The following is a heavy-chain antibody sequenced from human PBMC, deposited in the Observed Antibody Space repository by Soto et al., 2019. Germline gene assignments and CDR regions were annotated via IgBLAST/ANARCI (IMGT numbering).Heavy chain of an antibody. CDR3: ARSVSGTGTEFDP. CDR1: GDSVSRSSAF. V-gene: IGHV6-1*01. J-gene: IGHJ5*02. Sequence: PSQTLSLTCAISGDSVSRSSAFWNWMRQSPSRGLEWLGRTYFTSQWNNYYAVSVKSRITINADTSKNQISLQLNSVTPEDTAVYYCARSVSGTGTEFDPWGQGTPVTVYS. CDR2: TYFTSQWNN. D-gene: IGHD6-19*01.